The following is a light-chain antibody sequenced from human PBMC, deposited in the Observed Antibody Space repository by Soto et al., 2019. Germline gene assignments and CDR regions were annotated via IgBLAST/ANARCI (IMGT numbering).Light chain of an antibody. V-gene: IGKV3-11*01. CDR2: DAS. Sequence: EIVLTQSPATLSLSPGERATPSCRASQSVSSYLAWYQQKPGQAPRLLIYDASNRATGIPARFSGSGSGTDFTLTISSLEPEDFAVYYCQQRSSWITFGQGTRLEIK. J-gene: IGKJ5*01. CDR1: QSVSSY. CDR3: QQRSSWIT.